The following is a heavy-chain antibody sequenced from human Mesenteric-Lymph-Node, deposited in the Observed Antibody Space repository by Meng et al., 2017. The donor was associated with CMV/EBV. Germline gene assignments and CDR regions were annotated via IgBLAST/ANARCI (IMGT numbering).Heavy chain of an antibody. D-gene: IGHD1-26*01. CDR1: GGSFSGYY. Sequence: GSLRLSCAVYGGSFSGYYWSWIRQPPGKGLEWIGEINHSGSTNYNPSLKSRVTISVDTSKNQFSLKLSSVTAADTAVYYCARGVGDISWELKKYYFDYWGQGTLVTVSS. CDR2: INHSGST. CDR3: ARGVGDISWELKKYYFDY. J-gene: IGHJ4*02. V-gene: IGHV4-34*01.